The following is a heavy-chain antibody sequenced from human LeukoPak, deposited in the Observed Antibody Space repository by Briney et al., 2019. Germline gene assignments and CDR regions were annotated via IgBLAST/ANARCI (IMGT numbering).Heavy chain of an antibody. D-gene: IGHD6-19*01. Sequence: SETLSLTCTVSGGSISSYYWSWIRQPPGKGLEWIGYIYYSGSTNYNPSLKSRVTISVDTSKNQFSLKLSSVTAADTAVYYCARHKRSGPVSIAVAGLDYWGQGTLVTVSS. J-gene: IGHJ4*02. CDR2: IYYSGST. CDR1: GGSISSYY. CDR3: ARHKRSGPVSIAVAGLDY. V-gene: IGHV4-59*08.